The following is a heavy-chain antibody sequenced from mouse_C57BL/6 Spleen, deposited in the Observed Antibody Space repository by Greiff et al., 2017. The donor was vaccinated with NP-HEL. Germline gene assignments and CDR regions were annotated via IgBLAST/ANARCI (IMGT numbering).Heavy chain of an antibody. V-gene: IGHV5-4*01. CDR2: ISDGGSYT. D-gene: IGHD2-4*01. J-gene: IGHJ4*01. CDR3: ARADYDYGYAMDY. CDR1: GFTFSSYA. Sequence: EVHLVESGGGLVKPGGSLKLSCAASGFTFSSYAMSWVRQTPEKRLEWVATISDGGSYTYYPDNVKGRFTISRDNAKNNLYLQMSHLKSEDTAMYYCARADYDYGYAMDYWGQGTSVTVSS.